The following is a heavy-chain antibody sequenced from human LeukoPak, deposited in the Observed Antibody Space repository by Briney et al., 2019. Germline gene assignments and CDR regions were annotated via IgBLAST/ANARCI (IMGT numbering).Heavy chain of an antibody. Sequence: GGSLRLSCEASGITFSSYSMNWVRQAPGKGLEWVSYISSSSSTIYYADSVKGRFTISRDNAKNSLYLQMNSLRAEDTAVYYCARVGILTGLYYWGQGTLVTVSS. V-gene: IGHV3-48*01. J-gene: IGHJ4*02. D-gene: IGHD3-9*01. CDR2: ISSSSSTI. CDR3: ARVGILTGLYY. CDR1: GITFSSYS.